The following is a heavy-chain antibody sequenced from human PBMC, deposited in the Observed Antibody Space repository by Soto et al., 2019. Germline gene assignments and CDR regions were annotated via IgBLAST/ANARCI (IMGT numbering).Heavy chain of an antibody. CDR1: GFTFSIYP. J-gene: IGHJ2*01. CDR3: AKSRGDSGRGDFDL. D-gene: IGHD3-10*01. V-gene: IGHV3-23*01. CDR2: IGTTGGDT. Sequence: EVQLLESGGGLVQPGGSLRLSCAASGFTFSIYPMSWVRQTPEKGLEWVSTIGTTGGDTYYADSVRGRSTISRDDSKNTLYLQMSSLRAEESAVYYCAKSRGDSGRGDFDLWGRGTLVTVSS.